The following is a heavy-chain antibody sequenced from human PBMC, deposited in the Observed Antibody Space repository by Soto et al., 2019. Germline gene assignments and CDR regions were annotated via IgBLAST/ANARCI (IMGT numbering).Heavy chain of an antibody. CDR2: ISTYNGDT. J-gene: IGHJ4*02. CDR1: GYTFTSYG. V-gene: IGHV1-18*01. Sequence: ASVKVSCKASGYTFTSYGISWVRQAPGQGLEWMGWISTYNGDTNYAQKLQGRVTMTTDTSTSTAYMELRSLRSDDTAVYYCARVGVDFWSAYYGYYFDYWGQGTQVTVSS. D-gene: IGHD3-3*01. CDR3: ARVGVDFWSAYYGYYFDY.